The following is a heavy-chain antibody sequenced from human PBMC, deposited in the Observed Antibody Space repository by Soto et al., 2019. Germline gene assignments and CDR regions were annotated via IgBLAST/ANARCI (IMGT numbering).Heavy chain of an antibody. V-gene: IGHV4-34*01. CDR2: INPSGST. Sequence: SETMSLTCAVHGGSFSGYYWSWIRQPPGKGLERIGEINPSGSTNYNPSLKSRVTISVDTSKNQFSLKLSSVTAADTAVYYCARGLRTIFGVVSYYGMDVWGQGTT. D-gene: IGHD3-3*01. J-gene: IGHJ6*02. CDR1: GGSFSGYY. CDR3: ARGLRTIFGVVSYYGMDV.